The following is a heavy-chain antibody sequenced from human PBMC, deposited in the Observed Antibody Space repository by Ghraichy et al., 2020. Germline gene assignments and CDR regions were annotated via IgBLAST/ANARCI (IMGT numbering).Heavy chain of an antibody. J-gene: IGHJ6*02. CDR2: IYYSGST. D-gene: IGHD6-13*01. CDR1: GGSVSSGSYY. V-gene: IGHV4-61*01. CDR3: ARGFNSHRSSSWYHYYYGMDV. Sequence: SETLSLTCTVSGGSVSSGSYYWSWIRQPPGKGLEWIGYIYYSGSTNYNPSLKSRVTISVDTSKNQFSLKLSSVTAADTAVYYWARGFNSHRSSSWYHYYYGMDVWGQGTTVTVSS.